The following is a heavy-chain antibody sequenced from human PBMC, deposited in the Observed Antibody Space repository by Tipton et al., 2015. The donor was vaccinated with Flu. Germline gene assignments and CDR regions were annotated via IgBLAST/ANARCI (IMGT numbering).Heavy chain of an antibody. CDR3: ARGPLPDSNWYNGMDV. CDR1: GFTFSSYD. CDR2: IGASGDT. D-gene: IGHD6-13*01. Sequence: SLRLSCEASGFTFSSYDFHWVRQTTGKGLEWVSGIGASGDTYYPGSVKGRFTISRENAKNSVYLQMRSLRAGDTAVYYCARGPLPDSNWYNGMDVWGQGTTVTV. J-gene: IGHJ6*02. V-gene: IGHV3-13*01.